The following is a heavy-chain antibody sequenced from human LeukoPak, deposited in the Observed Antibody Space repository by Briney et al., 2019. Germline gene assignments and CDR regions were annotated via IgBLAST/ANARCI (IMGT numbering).Heavy chain of an antibody. J-gene: IGHJ3*02. Sequence: GGSLRLSCAPSGFTFSSHAMSWVRQAPGKGLEWVSSIVSSSGYIYYADSVKGRFTISRDNAKNSLYLQMNSLRAEDTAVYYCARVRGYCSSTSCYEGWFDAFDIWGQGTMVTVSS. D-gene: IGHD2-2*01. CDR2: IVSSSGYI. V-gene: IGHV3-21*01. CDR3: ARVRGYCSSTSCYEGWFDAFDI. CDR1: GFTFSSHA.